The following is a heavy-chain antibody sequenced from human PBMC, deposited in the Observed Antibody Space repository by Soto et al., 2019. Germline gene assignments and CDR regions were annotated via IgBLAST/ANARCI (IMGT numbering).Heavy chain of an antibody. CDR2: IIPIFGTA. Sequence: QVQLVQSGAEVKKPGSSVKVSCKASGGTFSSYAISWVRQAPGQGLEWMGGIIPIFGTANYAQKFQGRVTITADKSTSTAYMELSSRRSEDTAVYYCARDQCGVEMATIGNWYFDLWGRGTLVTVSS. D-gene: IGHD5-12*01. V-gene: IGHV1-69*06. CDR1: GGTFSSYA. J-gene: IGHJ2*01. CDR3: ARDQCGVEMATIGNWYFDL.